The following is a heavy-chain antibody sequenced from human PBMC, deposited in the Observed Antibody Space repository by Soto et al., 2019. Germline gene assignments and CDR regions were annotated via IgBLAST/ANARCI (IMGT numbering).Heavy chain of an antibody. CDR2: ISYDGSNK. J-gene: IGHJ6*02. Sequence: QVQLVESGGGVVKPGRSQRLSCAASGFTFSSYAMHWVRKAPGKGLERVAVISYDGSNKYYADSVKGRFTISRDNYKNALYLQMNSLRAEDTAVYYCASAVVGYYYYYGMDVWGQGTTVTVSS. CDR3: ASAVVGYYYYYGMDV. V-gene: IGHV3-30-3*01. D-gene: IGHD2-15*01. CDR1: GFTFSSYA.